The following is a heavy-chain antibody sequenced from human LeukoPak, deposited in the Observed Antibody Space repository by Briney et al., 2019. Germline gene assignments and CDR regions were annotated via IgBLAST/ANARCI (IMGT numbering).Heavy chain of an antibody. J-gene: IGHJ4*02. D-gene: IGHD5-18*01. CDR2: LYYSGST. CDR3: ARHGYSYAYFDY. Sequence: SETLSLTCTVSGGSISSSSYYWGWIRQPPGKGLEWIGSLYYSGSTYYNPSLKSRVTISVDTSKNQFSLKLSSVTAADTAVYYCARHGYSYAYFDYWGQGTLVTVSS. V-gene: IGHV4-39*01. CDR1: GGSISSSSYY.